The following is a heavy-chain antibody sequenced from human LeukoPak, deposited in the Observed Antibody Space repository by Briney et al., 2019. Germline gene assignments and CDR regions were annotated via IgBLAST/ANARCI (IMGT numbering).Heavy chain of an antibody. CDR2: IKQDGSEK. CDR1: GFTFSSYW. D-gene: IGHD1-26*01. J-gene: IGHJ4*02. CDR3: AREAALGATVRRTARYYFDY. Sequence: GGSLRLSCAASGFTFSSYWMSWVRQAPGKGLEWVANIKQDGSEKYYVDSVKGRFTISRDNAKNSLYLQMNSLRAEDTAVYYCAREAALGATVRRTARYYFDYWGQGTLVTLSS. V-gene: IGHV3-7*01.